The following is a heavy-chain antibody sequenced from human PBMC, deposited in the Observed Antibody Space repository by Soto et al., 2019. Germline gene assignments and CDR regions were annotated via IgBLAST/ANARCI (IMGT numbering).Heavy chain of an antibody. V-gene: IGHV4-59*01. J-gene: IGHJ3*02. CDR1: GDSISSYY. Sequence: SETLSLTCTVSGDSISSYYWSWIRQPPGKGLEWIAYIYYIGSTTNYNPSLKSRVTISVDTSKNQFSLKLSSVTAADTAVYYCARTYDSSGPNSGGYGFDSWGQGTMVTVSS. D-gene: IGHD3-22*01. CDR3: ARTYDSSGPNSGGYGFDS. CDR2: IYYIGSTT.